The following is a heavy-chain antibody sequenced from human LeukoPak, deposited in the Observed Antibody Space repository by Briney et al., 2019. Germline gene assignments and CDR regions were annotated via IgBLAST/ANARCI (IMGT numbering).Heavy chain of an antibody. Sequence: IWYDGSNKNYADSVKGRFTISRDNSKNTLYLQMNSLRAEDTAVYYCAREGGGSGSYYPASDYYYGMDVWGQGTTVTVSS. CDR2: IWYDGSNK. CDR3: AREGGGSGSYYPASDYYYGMDV. J-gene: IGHJ6*02. D-gene: IGHD3-10*01. V-gene: IGHV3-33*01.